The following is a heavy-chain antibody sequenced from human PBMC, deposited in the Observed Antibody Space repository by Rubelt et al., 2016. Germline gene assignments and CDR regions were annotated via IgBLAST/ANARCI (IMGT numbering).Heavy chain of an antibody. J-gene: IGHJ3*02. V-gene: IGHV3-33*01. Sequence: QVQLVESGGGVVQPGRSLRLSCAASGFTFSSSGMHWVRQAPGKGLEWVAVIWYDGSNKYYADSVKGRFTISRDNSKNTLYLQMNSLRAEDTAVYYCARDFQWGYSSPGDAFDIWGQGTMVTVSS. D-gene: IGHD6-13*01. CDR2: IWYDGSNK. CDR3: ARDFQWGYSSPGDAFDI. CDR1: GFTFSSSG.